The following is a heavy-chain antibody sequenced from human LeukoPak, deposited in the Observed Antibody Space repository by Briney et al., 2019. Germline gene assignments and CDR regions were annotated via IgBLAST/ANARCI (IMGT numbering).Heavy chain of an antibody. D-gene: IGHD3-22*01. CDR1: GGSISSYY. Sequence: SETLSLTCTVSGGSISSYYXXXXRQPPGKGLXXIGYIYYTGSTNYNXXXKSXXTISXXTSKNQFSLRLSSVTAADTAVYYCARVANNGYYFFDYWGQGTLVTVSS. CDR3: ARVANNGYYFFDY. CDR2: IYYTGST. V-gene: IGHV4-59*08. J-gene: IGHJ4*02.